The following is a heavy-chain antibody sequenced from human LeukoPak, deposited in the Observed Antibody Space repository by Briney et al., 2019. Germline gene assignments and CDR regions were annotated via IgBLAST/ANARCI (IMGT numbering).Heavy chain of an antibody. Sequence: SETLSLTCTVSGGSISSGGYYWSWIRQPPGKGLEWIGYIYHSGSTYYNPSLKSRVTISVDRSKNQFSLKLSSVTAADTAVYYCARYSGSYYEVYFDYWGQGTLVTVSS. CDR3: ARYSGSYYEVYFDY. J-gene: IGHJ4*02. CDR1: GGSISSGGYY. CDR2: IYHSGST. D-gene: IGHD1-26*01. V-gene: IGHV4-30-2*01.